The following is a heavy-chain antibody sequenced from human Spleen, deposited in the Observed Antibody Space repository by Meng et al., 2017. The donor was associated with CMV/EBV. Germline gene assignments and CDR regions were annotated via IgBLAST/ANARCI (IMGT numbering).Heavy chain of an antibody. D-gene: IGHD6-13*01. CDR2: IDHSGIT. J-gene: IGHJ4*02. CDR1: GASIRRDVYY. CDR3: ARKSSHIAAAGYFDY. V-gene: IGHV4-31*02. Sequence: GASIRRDVYYWSWLRQVPGKGLEWIGYIDHSGITYYNPSLRSRVTISVDTSTNQFSLKVTSVTAADTAVYYCARKSSHIAAAGYFDYWGQGTLVTVSS.